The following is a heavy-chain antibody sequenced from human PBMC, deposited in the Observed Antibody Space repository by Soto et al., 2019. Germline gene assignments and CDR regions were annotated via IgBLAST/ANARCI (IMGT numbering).Heavy chain of an antibody. CDR3: ARVTGYNHGFPLDY. CDR2: IYYSGST. CDR1: GGSISGYY. D-gene: IGHD5-18*01. J-gene: IGHJ4*02. V-gene: IGHV4-59*01. Sequence: SETLSLTCTVSGGSISGYYWSWIRHPPGKGLEWIGYIYYSGSTNYNPSLKSRVTISIDTSKNQFSLKLSSVTAADTAVYYCARVTGYNHGFPLDYSGQGTLVTVSS.